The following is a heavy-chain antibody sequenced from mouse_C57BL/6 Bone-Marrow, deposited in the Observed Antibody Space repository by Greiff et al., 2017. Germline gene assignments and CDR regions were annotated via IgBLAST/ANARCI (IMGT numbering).Heavy chain of an antibody. CDR1: GYTFTSYC. Sequence: QVQLQQPGTELVKPGASVKLSCKASGYTFTSYCMHWVKQRPGQGLEWIGNINPSNGGTNYNEKFKSKATLTVDKSSSTAYVQLSSLTSEDSAVYYCASGLIIITTGVPYWGQGTTLTVSS. D-gene: IGHD1-1*01. CDR3: ASGLIIITTGVPY. J-gene: IGHJ2*01. V-gene: IGHV1-53*01. CDR2: INPSNGGT.